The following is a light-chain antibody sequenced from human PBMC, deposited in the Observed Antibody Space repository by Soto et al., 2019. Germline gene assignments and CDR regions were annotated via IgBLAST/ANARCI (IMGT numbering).Light chain of an antibody. J-gene: IGKJ3*01. CDR3: QHYGSSLFT. Sequence: EIVLTQSPGTLSLSPGERATLSCRASQSVSSSYLAWYQQKPGQAPRLLIYGASSRATGIPDRFSGSGSGTDFTLTISSLEPEDFAVYYCQHYGSSLFTFGPGTKVEIK. V-gene: IGKV3-20*01. CDR2: GAS. CDR1: QSVSSSY.